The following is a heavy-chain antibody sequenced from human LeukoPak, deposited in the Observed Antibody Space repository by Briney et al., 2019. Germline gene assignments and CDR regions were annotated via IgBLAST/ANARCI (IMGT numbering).Heavy chain of an antibody. CDR3: ARQLGRPSSPREAFDI. Sequence: SETLSLTCTVSGGSISTTGYYWGWIRQPPGKGLEWSGTIYYSESTYYNPSLKSRVTISIDTSKNHFSLKMTSVSAADTALYYCARQLGRPSSPREAFDIWGQGTMVTVSS. CDR1: GGSISTTGYY. CDR2: IYYSEST. D-gene: IGHD2-15*01. V-gene: IGHV4-39*01. J-gene: IGHJ3*02.